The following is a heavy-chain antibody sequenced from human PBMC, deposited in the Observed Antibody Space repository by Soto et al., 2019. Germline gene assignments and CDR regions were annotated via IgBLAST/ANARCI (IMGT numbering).Heavy chain of an antibody. D-gene: IGHD6-13*01. CDR3: ARFPGYSSSWYPSYFDY. CDR1: GGSISSSSYY. CDR2: IYYSGST. V-gene: IGHV4-39*01. J-gene: IGHJ4*02. Sequence: PSETLSLTCTVSGGSISSSSYYWGWIRQPPGKGLEWIGSIYYSGSTYYNPSLKSRVTISVDTSKNQFSLKLSSVTAADTAVYYCARFPGYSSSWYPSYFDYWGQGTLVTVSS.